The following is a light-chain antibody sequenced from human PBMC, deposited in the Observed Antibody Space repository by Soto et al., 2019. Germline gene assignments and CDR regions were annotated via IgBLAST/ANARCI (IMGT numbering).Light chain of an antibody. J-gene: IGLJ2*01. V-gene: IGLV4-69*01. CDR3: QTWGTGIHVV. CDR2: LASDGSH. Sequence: QLVLTQSPSASASLGASVKLTCTLSSGHSSYAIAWHQQQPEKGPRYLMQLASDGSHTKAAASPDRFSGSSSGAERYLTISSLQSEDEADYYGQTWGTGIHVVFCGVTKLTVL. CDR1: SGHSSYA.